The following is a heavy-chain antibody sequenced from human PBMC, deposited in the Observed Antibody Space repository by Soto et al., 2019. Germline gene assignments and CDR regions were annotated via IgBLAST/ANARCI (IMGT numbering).Heavy chain of an antibody. V-gene: IGHV4-59*08. D-gene: IGHD4-4*01. Sequence: SETLSLTCTVSGGSISSYYWSWIRQPPGKGLEWIGYIYYSGSTDYNPSLKSRVTISLDTSKNEFSLKLSSVTAADAAVYYCARAHYSDYGYGMDVWGQGTTVTVSS. J-gene: IGHJ6*02. CDR3: ARAHYSDYGYGMDV. CDR2: IYYSGST. CDR1: GGSISSYY.